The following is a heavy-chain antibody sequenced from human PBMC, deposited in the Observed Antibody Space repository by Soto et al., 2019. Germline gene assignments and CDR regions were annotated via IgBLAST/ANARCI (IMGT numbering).Heavy chain of an antibody. CDR3: ARTPSDYGYGSYRTSY. V-gene: IGHV3-48*01. Sequence: LRLSCAASGFTFSSYWMSWVRQAPGKGLEWVSYISSSSSTIYYADSVKGRFTISRDNAKNSLYLQMNSLRAEDTAVYYCARTPSDYGYGSYRTSYCAQGTLVTVSS. CDR2: ISSSSSTI. CDR1: GFTFSSYW. D-gene: IGHD3-16*02. J-gene: IGHJ4*01.